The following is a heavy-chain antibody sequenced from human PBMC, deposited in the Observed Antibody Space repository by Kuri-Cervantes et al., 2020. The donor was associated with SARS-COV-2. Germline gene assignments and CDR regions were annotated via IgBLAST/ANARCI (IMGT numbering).Heavy chain of an antibody. CDR3: AKDRVGVQDS. D-gene: IGHD2-21*01. CDR1: GFNFSRTD. V-gene: IGHV3-30*18. J-gene: IGHJ5*01. Sequence: LSLTCAASGFNFSRTDMHWVRQAPGKGLEWVAVISHDGKNKKCIASGKGRFTISRDNSQNTLYLHMKSLRSEDTAMYYCAKDRVGVQDSWGQGTLVTDSS. CDR2: ISHDGKNK.